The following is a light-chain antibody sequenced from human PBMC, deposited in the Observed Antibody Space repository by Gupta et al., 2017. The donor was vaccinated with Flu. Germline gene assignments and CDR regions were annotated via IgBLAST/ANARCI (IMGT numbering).Light chain of an antibody. CDR1: QSISSY. CDR3: QQSYSTPPGIT. Sequence: SLSASVGDRVTITCRASQSISSYLNWYQQKPGKAPKLLIYAASSLQSGVPSRFSGSGSGTDFTLTISSLQPEDFATYYCQQSYSTPPGITFGPGTKVDIK. CDR2: AAS. J-gene: IGKJ3*01. V-gene: IGKV1-39*01.